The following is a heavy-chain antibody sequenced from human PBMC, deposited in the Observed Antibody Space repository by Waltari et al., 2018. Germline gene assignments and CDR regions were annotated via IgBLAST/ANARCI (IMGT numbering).Heavy chain of an antibody. V-gene: IGHV4-59*11. Sequence: QVQLQESGPGLVKPSETLSLTCTVSGGPISSHYWSWIRQPPGKGLEWIGYIYYSGSTNYNPSLKSRVAISVDTSKNQFSLKLSSVTAADTAVYYCARGSGRIDYWGQGTLVTVSS. CDR2: IYYSGST. CDR3: ARGSGRIDY. J-gene: IGHJ4*02. CDR1: GGPISSHY. D-gene: IGHD1-26*01.